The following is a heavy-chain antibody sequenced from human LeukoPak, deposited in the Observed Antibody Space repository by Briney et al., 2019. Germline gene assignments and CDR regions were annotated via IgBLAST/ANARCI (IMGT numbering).Heavy chain of an antibody. J-gene: IGHJ6*03. CDR3: AKSYTGIYYYYMDV. CDR1: GFTVSRNY. D-gene: IGHD3-16*01. V-gene: IGHV3-66*02. Sequence: GGSLRLSCAASGFTVSRNYMSWVRQAPGKGLEWVSVIYSGGRTYYADSVKGRFTISRDNSKNTLYLQMNSLRAEDTAVYYCAKSYTGIYYYYMDVWGKGTTVTVSS. CDR2: IYSGGRT.